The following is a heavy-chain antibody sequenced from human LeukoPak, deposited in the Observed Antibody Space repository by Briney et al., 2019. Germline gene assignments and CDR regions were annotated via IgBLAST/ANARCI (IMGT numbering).Heavy chain of an antibody. CDR2: IYYSGST. V-gene: IGHV4-59*01. J-gene: IGHJ3*02. Sequence: SETLSLTCTVSGGSISSYYWSWIRQPPGKGLEWIGYIYYSGSTNYNPSLKSRVTISVDTSKSQFSLKLSSVTAADTAVYYCAREITVIGAFDIWGQGTMVTVSS. D-gene: IGHD4-11*01. CDR1: GGSISSYY. CDR3: AREITVIGAFDI.